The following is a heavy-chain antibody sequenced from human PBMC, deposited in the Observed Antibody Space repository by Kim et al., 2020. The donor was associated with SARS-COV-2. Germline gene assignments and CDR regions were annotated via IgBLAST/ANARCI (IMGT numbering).Heavy chain of an antibody. Sequence: GGSLRLSCAASGFSFNSHTLHWVRQAPGKGLEWVALISSDGRNKYYADSVKGRFTVSRDIVNNTLHLQMNSLRPEDTALYFCAREEFAMVTYDYWGQGAL. CDR1: GFSFNSHT. D-gene: IGHD5-18*01. J-gene: IGHJ4*02. CDR3: AREEFAMVTYDY. CDR2: ISSDGRNK. V-gene: IGHV3-30*14.